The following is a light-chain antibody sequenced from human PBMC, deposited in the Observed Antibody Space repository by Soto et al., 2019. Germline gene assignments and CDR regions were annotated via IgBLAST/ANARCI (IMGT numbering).Light chain of an antibody. CDR1: SSDVGGYNS. CDR2: NVS. CDR3: CSYTSSSTYV. J-gene: IGLJ1*01. Sequence: QSVLTQPASASGSPGQSITISCTGTSSDVGGYNSVSWYQQHPGKAPKLMIYNVSNRPSGVSNRFSGSKSGNTASLTISGLQAEDEADYYCCSYTSSSTYVFGTGTKVTVL. V-gene: IGLV2-14*01.